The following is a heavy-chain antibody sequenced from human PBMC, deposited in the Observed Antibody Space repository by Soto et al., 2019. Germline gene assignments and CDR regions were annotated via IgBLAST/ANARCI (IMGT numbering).Heavy chain of an antibody. Sequence: EVQLVESGGGLVQPGGSLRLSCAVSGFTFNSSWMSWVRQAPGKGLEWVANIKPDGSEKTFLDSVKGRFTISRDNARNSLYLQMDSLRAEDTAVYYCARYIAAAGVRADYDYWGRGTLVTVSS. CDR2: IKPDGSEK. V-gene: IGHV3-7*04. J-gene: IGHJ4*02. D-gene: IGHD6-13*01. CDR1: GFTFNSSW. CDR3: ARYIAAAGVRADYDY.